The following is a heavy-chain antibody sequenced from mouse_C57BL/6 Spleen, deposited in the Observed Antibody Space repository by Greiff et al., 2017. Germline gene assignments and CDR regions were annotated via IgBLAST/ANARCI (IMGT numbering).Heavy chain of an antibody. CDR3: ARGLLYGAIDY. J-gene: IGHJ4*01. D-gene: IGHD2-12*01. Sequence: EVKLMESGPGLVKPSQSLSLTCSVTGYSITSGYYWNWIRQFPGNKLEWMGYISYDGSNNYNPSLKNRISITRDTSKNQIFLKLNSVTTEDTATYYCARGLLYGAIDYWGQGTSVTVSS. CDR2: ISYDGSN. V-gene: IGHV3-6*01. CDR1: GYSITSGYY.